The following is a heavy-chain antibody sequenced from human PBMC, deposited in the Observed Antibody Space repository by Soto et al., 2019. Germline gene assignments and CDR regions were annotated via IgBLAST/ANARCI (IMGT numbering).Heavy chain of an antibody. CDR2: IYWDDDK. Sequence: QITLKESGPTLVKPTQTLTLTCTFSGFSLSTSGVGVGWIRQPPGKALEWLALIYWDDDKRYSPSLKSRLTITKDTSKNQVVLTMTNMEPVDTATYYCAHRHPTRYYFDYWGQGTLVTVSS. CDR3: AHRHPTRYYFDY. V-gene: IGHV2-5*02. CDR1: GFSLSTSGVG. J-gene: IGHJ4*02.